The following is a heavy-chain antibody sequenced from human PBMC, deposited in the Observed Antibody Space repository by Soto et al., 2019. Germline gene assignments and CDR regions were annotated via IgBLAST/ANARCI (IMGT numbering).Heavy chain of an antibody. D-gene: IGHD6-13*01. CDR3: ARGLAAATGYDDV. V-gene: IGHV4-61*01. CDR1: GGSISSGCYY. Sequence: SETLSLTCTVSGGSISSGCYYWSWIRQPPGKGREWIGYIYYSRSTNYNPSLKSRVTISVDTSKNQFSLKLSSVTAADTAVYYCARGLAAATGYDDVWGQGTTVTVSS. J-gene: IGHJ6*02. CDR2: IYYSRST.